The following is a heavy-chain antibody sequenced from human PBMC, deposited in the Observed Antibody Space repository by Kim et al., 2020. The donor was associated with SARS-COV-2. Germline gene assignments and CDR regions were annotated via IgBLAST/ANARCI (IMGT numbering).Heavy chain of an antibody. V-gene: IGHV3-9*01. CDR1: GFTFDDYA. CDR3: AKVTPIPAAGLAI. D-gene: IGHD6-13*01. CDR2: ISWNSGSI. J-gene: IGHJ3*02. Sequence: GGSLRLSCAASGFTFDDYAMHWVRQAPGKGLEWVSGISWNSGSIGYADSVKGRFTISRDNAKNSLYLQMNSLRAEDTASYYCAKVTPIPAAGLAIWGQGT.